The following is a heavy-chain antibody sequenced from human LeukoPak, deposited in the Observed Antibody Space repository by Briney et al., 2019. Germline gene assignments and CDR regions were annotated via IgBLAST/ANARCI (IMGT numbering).Heavy chain of an antibody. D-gene: IGHD7-27*01. CDR2: ISGSGGST. V-gene: IGHV3-23*01. Sequence: GGSLRLSCAASGFTFSSYAMSWVRQAPGEGLEWVSAISGSGGSTYYADSVKGRFTISRDNSKNTLYLQMNSLRAEDTAVYYCARDELGFYRYWGQGNLVTVSS. J-gene: IGHJ4*02. CDR3: ARDELGFYRY. CDR1: GFTFSSYA.